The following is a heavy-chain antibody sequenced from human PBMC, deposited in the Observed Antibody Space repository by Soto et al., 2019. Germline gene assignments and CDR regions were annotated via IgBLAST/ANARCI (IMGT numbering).Heavy chain of an antibody. V-gene: IGHV1-18*01. Sequence: ASVKVSCKASGYTFTSYGISWVRQAPGQGLEWMGRISAYNGNTNYAQKLQGRVTMTTDTSTSTAYIELRSLRSDDTAVYYCARLGDYYQAFDYWGHGALVTVSS. CDR2: ISAYNGNT. CDR3: ARLGDYYQAFDY. CDR1: GYTFTSYG. D-gene: IGHD3-22*01. J-gene: IGHJ4*01.